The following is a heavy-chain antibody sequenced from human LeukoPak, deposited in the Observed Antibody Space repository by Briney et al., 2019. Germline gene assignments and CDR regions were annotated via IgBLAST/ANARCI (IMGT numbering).Heavy chain of an antibody. J-gene: IGHJ4*02. CDR1: GGSISSYY. Sequence: SDTLSLPCTVSGGSISSYYWSWIREPPGKGLEWVGYIYYSGSTNYNPSLKSRLTISVDTSKNQFSLKLSSVTAADTAVYYCAAYSYGSGSYYNYWGQGTLVTVSS. V-gene: IGHV4-59*07. CDR3: AAYSYGSGSYYNY. CDR2: IYYSGST. D-gene: IGHD3-10*01.